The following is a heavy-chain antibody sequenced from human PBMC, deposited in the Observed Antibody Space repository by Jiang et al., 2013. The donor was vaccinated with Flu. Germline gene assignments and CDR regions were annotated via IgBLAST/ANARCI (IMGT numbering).Heavy chain of an antibody. J-gene: IGHJ3*02. V-gene: IGHV4-39*01. Sequence: SAYYWGWIRQPPGKGLEWIGSIYYSGTTYYNPSLKSRVTISEDTSKNQFSLRLTSMTAADTAVYYCARGIGGNFDAFDIWGQGTMVTVSS. CDR2: IYYSGTT. CDR3: ARGIGGNFDAFDI. D-gene: IGHD4-23*01. CDR1: SAYY.